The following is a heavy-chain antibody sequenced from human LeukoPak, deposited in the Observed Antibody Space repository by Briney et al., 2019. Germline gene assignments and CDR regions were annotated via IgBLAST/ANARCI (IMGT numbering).Heavy chain of an antibody. CDR3: ARGRNRRWFDP. CDR2: INHSGST. V-gene: IGHV4-34*01. J-gene: IGHJ5*02. Sequence: SETLSLTCAVYGGSFSGYDWSWIRQPPGKGLEWIGEINHSGSTNYNPSLKSRVTISVDTSKNQFSLKLSSVTAADTAVYYCARGRNRRWFDPWGQGTLVTVSS. CDR1: GGSFSGYD.